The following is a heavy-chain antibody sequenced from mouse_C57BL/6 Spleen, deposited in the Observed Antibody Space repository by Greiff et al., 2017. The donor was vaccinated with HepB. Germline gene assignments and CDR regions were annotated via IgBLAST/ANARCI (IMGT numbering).Heavy chain of an antibody. CDR3: ATDSNAYYYAMDY. Sequence: VQLQESGAELVKPGASVKMSCKASGYTFTTYPIDWVKQNPGKSLEWIGNFYPYNDDTKYNEKFKGKATLTADKSSSTVYLELSRLTSDDSAVYYCATDSNAYYYAMDYWGQGTSVTVSS. J-gene: IGHJ4*01. D-gene: IGHD2-5*01. CDR2: FYPYNDDT. V-gene: IGHV1-47*01. CDR1: GYTFTTYP.